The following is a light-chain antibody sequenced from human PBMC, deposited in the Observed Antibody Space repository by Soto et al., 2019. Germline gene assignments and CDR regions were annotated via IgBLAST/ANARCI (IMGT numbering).Light chain of an antibody. CDR3: QQYNDWPLT. CDR2: GAF. V-gene: IGKV3-15*01. CDR1: QSVSSN. J-gene: IGKJ1*01. Sequence: EIVLTQSPGTLSLSPGERATLSCRASQSVSSNLGWYQQKPGQAPRLLIYGAFTRATGIPARFSGTGSGTEFTLTISSLQSEDFAVYYCQQYNDWPLTFGQGTKVDI.